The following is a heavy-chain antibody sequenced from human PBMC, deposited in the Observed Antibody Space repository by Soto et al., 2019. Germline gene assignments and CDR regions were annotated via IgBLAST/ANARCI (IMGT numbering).Heavy chain of an antibody. CDR2: TDYSGNT. J-gene: IGHJ4*02. Sequence: QVQLQESGPGLVRPSETLSLTCTVSSDSISSYYWIWIRQSPGKGLKWIGYTDYSGNTNYNPSLKSLVTISGDTSKNQFSLRLSSVTAADTAVYYCARAVGDPLYYLDYWGQGTLVTVSS. CDR1: SDSISSYY. CDR3: ARAVGDPLYYLDY. V-gene: IGHV4-59*08. D-gene: IGHD6-19*01.